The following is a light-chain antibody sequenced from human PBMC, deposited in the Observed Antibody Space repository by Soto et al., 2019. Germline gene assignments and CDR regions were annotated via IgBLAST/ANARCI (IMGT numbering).Light chain of an antibody. CDR2: KAS. Sequence: DIQMTQSPSTLSASVGDRVTITCRASQTISSWLAWYQQKPGKAPKLLIYKASTLESGVPSRFSGSGSATDFPITVTRLQPEDFATYYCQQYSYYATFGQGTKVEIK. V-gene: IGKV1-5*03. J-gene: IGKJ1*01. CDR3: QQYSYYAT. CDR1: QTISSW.